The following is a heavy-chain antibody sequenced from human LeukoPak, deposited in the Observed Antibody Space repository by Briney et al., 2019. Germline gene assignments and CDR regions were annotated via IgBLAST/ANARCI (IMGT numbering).Heavy chain of an antibody. CDR3: ASNPAAAGTWADY. V-gene: IGHV3-23*01. J-gene: IGHJ4*02. CDR2: ISGSGGST. CDR1: GFTFSSYG. Sequence: GGSLRLSCAASGFTFSSYGMSWVRQAPGKGLEWVSAISGSGGSTYYADSVKGRFTISRDNSKNTLYLQMNSLRAEDTAVYYCASNPAAAGTWADYWGQGTLVTVSS. D-gene: IGHD6-13*01.